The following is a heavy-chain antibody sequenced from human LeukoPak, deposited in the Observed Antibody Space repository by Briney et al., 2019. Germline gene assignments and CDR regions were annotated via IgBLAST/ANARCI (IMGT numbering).Heavy chain of an antibody. CDR3: AREIAGYDFWSGYFDY. D-gene: IGHD3-3*01. V-gene: IGHV3-30-3*01. CDR2: ISYDGSNK. J-gene: IGHJ4*02. CDR1: GFTFSSYA. Sequence: GGSLRLSCAASGFTFSSYAMHWVRQAPGKGLEWVAVISYDGSNKYYADSVKGRFTISRDNSKNTLYLQMNSLRAEDTAVYYRAREIAGYDFWSGYFDYWGQGTLVTVSS.